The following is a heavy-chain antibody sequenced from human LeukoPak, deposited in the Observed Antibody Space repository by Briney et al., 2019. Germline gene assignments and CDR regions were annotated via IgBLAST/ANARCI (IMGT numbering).Heavy chain of an antibody. V-gene: IGHV1-69*13. CDR2: IIPIFGTA. D-gene: IGHD3-16*02. Sequence: ASVKVSCKASGGTFSSYAISWVRQAPGQGLEWMGGIIPIFGTANYAQKFQGRVTITADESTSTAYMELSSLRSEDTAVYYCARVKRYYDYVWGSYRPHDAFDIWGQGTMVTVSS. J-gene: IGHJ3*02. CDR1: GGTFSSYA. CDR3: ARVKRYYDYVWGSYRPHDAFDI.